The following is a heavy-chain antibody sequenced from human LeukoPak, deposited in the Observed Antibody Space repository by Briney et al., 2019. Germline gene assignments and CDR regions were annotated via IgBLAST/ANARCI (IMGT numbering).Heavy chain of an antibody. D-gene: IGHD2-21*01. CDR2: TNTITGKP. Sequence: GASVKVSCKASGYTFSDYSVNWVRQAPGQGLEWMGWTNTITGKPAYAQGFTGRFVFSLDTSVSTAYLQISSLKAEDTAVYYCTRLWWWAFDIWGQGTTVTVSS. CDR3: TRLWWWAFDI. CDR1: GYTFSDYS. J-gene: IGHJ3*02. V-gene: IGHV7-4-1*02.